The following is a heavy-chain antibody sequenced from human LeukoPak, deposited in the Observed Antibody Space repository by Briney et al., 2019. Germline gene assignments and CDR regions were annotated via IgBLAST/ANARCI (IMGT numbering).Heavy chain of an antibody. D-gene: IGHD2-15*01. Sequence: PGGSLRLSCAASGFTFSSYGIHWVRQAPGKGLEWVAVISYDGSHKYYADSVKGRFTISRDNSKNTLYLQMNGLRAEDTAVYYCAKDLRDSRFLPRRYCSGGSCYQGIDYWGQGTLVTVSS. CDR3: AKDLRDSRFLPRRYCSGGSCYQGIDY. CDR2: ISYDGSHK. CDR1: GFTFSSYG. J-gene: IGHJ4*02. V-gene: IGHV3-30*18.